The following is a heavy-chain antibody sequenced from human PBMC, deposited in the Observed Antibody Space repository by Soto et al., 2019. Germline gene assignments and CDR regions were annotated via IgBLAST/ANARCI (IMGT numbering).Heavy chain of an antibody. CDR3: ARGSQGIAAATSGMDV. CDR2: IIPIFGTA. J-gene: IGHJ6*02. Sequence: QVQLVQSGAEVKKPGSSVKVSCKASGGTFSSYAISWVRQAPGQGLEWMGGIIPIFGTANYAQKFQGRVTITADKSTSTAYIELSSLRSEDTAVYYCARGSQGIAAATSGMDVWGQGTTVTVSS. CDR1: GGTFSSYA. D-gene: IGHD6-13*01. V-gene: IGHV1-69*06.